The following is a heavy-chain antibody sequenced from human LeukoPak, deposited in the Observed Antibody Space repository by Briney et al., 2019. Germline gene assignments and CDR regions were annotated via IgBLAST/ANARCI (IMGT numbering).Heavy chain of an antibody. J-gene: IGHJ6*02. CDR1: GGSISSGGYY. D-gene: IGHD2-8*01. Sequence: KTSETLSLTCTVSGGSISSGGYYWSWIRQHPGKGLEWIGYIYYSGSTNYNPSLKSRVTISVDTSKNQFSLKLSSVTAADTAVYYCARDARVCTNGVCYGMDVWGQGTTVTVSS. CDR2: IYYSGST. V-gene: IGHV4-61*08. CDR3: ARDARVCTNGVCYGMDV.